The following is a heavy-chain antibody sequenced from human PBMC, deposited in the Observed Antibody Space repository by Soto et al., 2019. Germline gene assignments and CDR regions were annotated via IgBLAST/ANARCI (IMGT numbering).Heavy chain of an antibody. V-gene: IGHV1-2*04. Sequence: ASVKVSCKASGYTFTGYYMHWVRQAPGQGLEWMGWINPNSGGTNYAQKFQGWVTMTRDTSISTAYMELSRLRSDDTAVYYCARDLGNAVAGHGAAGHYGMDVWGQGTPVTVSS. D-gene: IGHD6-19*01. CDR3: ARDLGNAVAGHGAAGHYGMDV. CDR1: GYTFTGYY. CDR2: INPNSGGT. J-gene: IGHJ6*02.